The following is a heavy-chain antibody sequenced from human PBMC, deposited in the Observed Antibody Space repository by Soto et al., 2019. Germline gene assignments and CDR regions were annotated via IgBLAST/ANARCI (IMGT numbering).Heavy chain of an antibody. J-gene: IGHJ4*02. CDR2: ISSTSNTT. Sequence: GGSLRLSCEASGFTFSSYSMNWVRQAPGKGLEWLSFISSTSNTTYYADSVKGRFTISRDNSKNTLYLQMNSLRAEDTAVYYCAKLLRYFDWLFYFNYWGQGTLVTVSS. V-gene: IGHV3-48*01. CDR1: GFTFSSYS. CDR3: AKLLRYFDWLFYFNY. D-gene: IGHD3-9*01.